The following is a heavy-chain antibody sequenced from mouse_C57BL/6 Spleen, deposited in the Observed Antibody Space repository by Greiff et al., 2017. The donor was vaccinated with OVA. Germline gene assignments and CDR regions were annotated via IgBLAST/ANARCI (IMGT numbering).Heavy chain of an antibody. Sequence: VKLQQPGAELVKPGASVKMSCKASGYTFTSYWMHWVKQRPGQGLEWIGMIHPNSGSTNYNEKFKSKATLTVDKSSSTAYMQLSSLTSEDSAVYYCARGGSNPFDYWGQGTTLTVSS. CDR1: GYTFTSYW. CDR2: IHPNSGST. J-gene: IGHJ2*01. CDR3: ARGGSNPFDY. D-gene: IGHD1-1*01. V-gene: IGHV1-64*01.